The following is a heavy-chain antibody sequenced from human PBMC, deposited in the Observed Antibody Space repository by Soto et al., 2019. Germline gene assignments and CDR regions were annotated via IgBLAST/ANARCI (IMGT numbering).Heavy chain of an antibody. J-gene: IGHJ6*02. CDR3: ARDVQVNYFDNTYHYYAMDV. V-gene: IGHV1-69*01. Sequence: QVQLVQSGTEVKMPGSSVKVSCKAFGGTFSDHAVSWVRQAPGQGLEWMGVINTFFKGTKYAQKFQGRLTITADDSTSTAYMDLYSLISEDTAVYYCARDVQVNYFDNTYHYYAMDVWGQGTTVIVSS. CDR2: INTFFKGT. D-gene: IGHD3-9*01. CDR1: GGTFSDHA.